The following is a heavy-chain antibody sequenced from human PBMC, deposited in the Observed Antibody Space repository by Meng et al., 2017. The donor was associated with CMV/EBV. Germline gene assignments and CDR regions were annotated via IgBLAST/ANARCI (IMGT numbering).Heavy chain of an antibody. D-gene: IGHD3-3*01. CDR3: ARTPHDFWSGYYFDY. CDR1: GFTFSDYY. V-gene: IGHV3-11*01. Sequence: GGSLRLSCAASGFTFSDYYMSWIRQAPGKGLEWVSYISSSGSTIYYADSVKGRFTISRDNAKNSLYLQMNSLRAEDTAVYYCARTPHDFWSGYYFDYWGQGTLVTSPQ. CDR2: ISSSGSTI. J-gene: IGHJ4*02.